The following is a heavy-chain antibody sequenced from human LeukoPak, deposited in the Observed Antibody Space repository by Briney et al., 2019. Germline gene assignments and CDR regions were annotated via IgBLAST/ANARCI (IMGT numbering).Heavy chain of an antibody. CDR2: ISGSGGST. D-gene: IGHD3-22*01. V-gene: IGHV3-23*01. CDR1: GFTFSSYA. CDR3: ARGYYDSSGYFDWFDP. Sequence: QTGGSLRLSCAASGFTFSSYAMSWVRQAPGKGLEWVSAISGSGGSTYYADSVKGRFTISRDNAKNSLYLQMNSLRAEDTALYHCARGYYDSSGYFDWFDPWGQGTLVTVSS. J-gene: IGHJ5*02.